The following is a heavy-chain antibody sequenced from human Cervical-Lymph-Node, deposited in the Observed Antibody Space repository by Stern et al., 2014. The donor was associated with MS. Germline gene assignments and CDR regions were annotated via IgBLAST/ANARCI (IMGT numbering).Heavy chain of an antibody. V-gene: IGHV1-8*01. J-gene: IGHJ2*01. D-gene: IGHD6-19*01. CDR1: AHTVTTYD. Sequence: DQLVESGAEVRKPGASVKVSCKATAHTVTTYDINWVRQAPGQGLEWMGWMNPNSGNTGYAQKFQGRVTMTRNISISTVYMELSSLRSEDTAVYYCARGGSGWTHWYFDLWGRGTLVTVSS. CDR2: MNPNSGNT. CDR3: ARGGSGWTHWYFDL.